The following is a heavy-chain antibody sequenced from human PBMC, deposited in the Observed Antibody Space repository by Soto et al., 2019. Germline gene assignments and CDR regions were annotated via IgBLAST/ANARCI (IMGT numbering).Heavy chain of an antibody. CDR2: INSDGSST. D-gene: IGHD3-10*01. CDR3: ARILGGSGRFIDY. J-gene: IGHJ4*02. Sequence: EVQLLESGGGLVQPGGSLRLSCAASGFIFSGYWMHWVRRAPGKGLVWVSRINSDGSSTSYADSEKGRFTISRDNAKNTMFLEMKSLSVEDTAVYYCARILGGSGRFIDYWGQGTLVTVSS. V-gene: IGHV3-74*01. CDR1: GFIFSGYW.